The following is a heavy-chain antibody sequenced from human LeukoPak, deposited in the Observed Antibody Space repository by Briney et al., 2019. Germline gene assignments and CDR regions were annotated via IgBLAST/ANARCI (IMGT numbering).Heavy chain of an antibody. CDR1: GGSISSSSYY. Sequence: SETLSLTCTVSGGSISSSSYYWGWISQPPGKGLEWIGSIYYSGSTYYNPSLKSRVTISVDTSKNQFSLKLSSVTAADTAVYYCARGLAAAAGTLFSSWYFDLWGRGTLVTVSS. CDR2: IYYSGST. V-gene: IGHV4-39*07. CDR3: ARGLAAAAGTLFSSWYFDL. J-gene: IGHJ2*01. D-gene: IGHD6-13*01.